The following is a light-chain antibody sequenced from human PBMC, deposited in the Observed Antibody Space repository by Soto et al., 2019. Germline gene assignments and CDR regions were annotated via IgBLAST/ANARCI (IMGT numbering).Light chain of an antibody. V-gene: IGKV3-20*01. Sequence: EIVLTQSPGTLSLSPGERATLSCRASQSVSSSYLAWYQQKPGQAPRLLIYGASSRATGIPDRFSGSGSGTDFNLTISRLEPEDFAVYYCQQYGSSPSTFGQGNKLEIK. CDR2: GAS. J-gene: IGKJ2*01. CDR3: QQYGSSPST. CDR1: QSVSSSY.